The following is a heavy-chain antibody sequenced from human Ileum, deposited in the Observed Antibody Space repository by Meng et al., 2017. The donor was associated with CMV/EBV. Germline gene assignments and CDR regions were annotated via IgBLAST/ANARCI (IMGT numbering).Heavy chain of an antibody. CDR3: AKVRIPMDDQFFDY. Sequence: LFPPVGSLPLSVSPSGFPFRSSRLHSVRQAPVQGLSLVAFLRYNQSLKLYVASVKGRFTVSRDNSKNILYLQMNSLRAEDTAVYYCAKVRIPMDDQFFDYWGQGILVTVSS. CDR1: GFPFRSSR. CDR2: LRYNQSLK. J-gene: IGHJ4*02. D-gene: IGHD2-8*01. V-gene: IGHV3-30*02.